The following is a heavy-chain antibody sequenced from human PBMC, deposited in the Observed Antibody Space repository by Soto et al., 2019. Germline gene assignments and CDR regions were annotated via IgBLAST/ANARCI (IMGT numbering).Heavy chain of an antibody. Sequence: QVQLVESGGGVVQPGRSLRLSCAASGFTFSSYAIHWVRQAPGKGLEWVAVISYDGSNKYYADSVKGRFTISRDNSKNTLYLQMNRLRAEDTDVYYCARGWVYGDSDWFDPWGQGTLVTVSS. CDR2: ISYDGSNK. CDR3: ARGWVYGDSDWFDP. J-gene: IGHJ5*02. V-gene: IGHV3-30-3*01. CDR1: GFTFSSYA. D-gene: IGHD4-17*01.